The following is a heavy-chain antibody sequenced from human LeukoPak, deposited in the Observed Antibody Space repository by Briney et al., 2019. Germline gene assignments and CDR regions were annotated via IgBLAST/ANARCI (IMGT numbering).Heavy chain of an antibody. V-gene: IGHV1-2*02. CDR1: GYTFTGYF. Sequence: ASVKVSCKASGYTFTGYFMHWVRQAPGQGLKWMGLIKPYTDDIKCAQKFQGRVTMTSDTSINTAYMELSSLRSDDTAVYYCATLSRYHSDAYISWGYRDYWGQGTLVTVSS. CDR3: ATLSRYHSDAYISWGYRDY. D-gene: IGHD5-24*01. CDR2: IKPYTDDI. J-gene: IGHJ4*02.